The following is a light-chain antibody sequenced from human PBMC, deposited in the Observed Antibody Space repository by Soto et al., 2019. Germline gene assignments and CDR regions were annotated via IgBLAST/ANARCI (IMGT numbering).Light chain of an antibody. V-gene: IGLV1-51*01. Sequence: QSVLTQPPSVSAAPGQKVTISCSGSSSNIGGNSVSWYQQLPGTAPKLLIYDDNTRPSGIPDRFSGSKSGTSATLGITGFQTGDEADYYCGSWDSSLSAYVFGTGTKATVL. CDR2: DDN. CDR3: GSWDSSLSAYV. J-gene: IGLJ1*01. CDR1: SSNIGGNS.